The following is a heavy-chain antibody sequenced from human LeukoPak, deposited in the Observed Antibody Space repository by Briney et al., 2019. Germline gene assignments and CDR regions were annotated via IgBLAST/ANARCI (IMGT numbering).Heavy chain of an antibody. Sequence: PSETLSLTCAVYGGSFSGYYWSWIRQPPGKGLEWIGEINHSGSINYNPSLKSRVTVSLDTTKNQVSLKLSSVSAADTAVYYCASTGYCIGGSCYSNYFDHWGQGTLVTVSS. CDR3: ASTGYCIGGSCYSNYFDH. CDR1: GGSFSGYY. CDR2: INHSGSI. V-gene: IGHV4-34*01. J-gene: IGHJ4*02. D-gene: IGHD2-15*01.